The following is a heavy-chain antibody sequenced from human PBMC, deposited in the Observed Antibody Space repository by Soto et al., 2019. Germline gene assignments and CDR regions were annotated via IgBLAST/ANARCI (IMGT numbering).Heavy chain of an antibody. CDR2: IIPILGIA. D-gene: IGHD2-21*01. J-gene: IGHJ4*02. Sequence: QVQLVQSGAEVKKPGSSVKVSCKASGGTFSSYTISWVRQAPGQGLEWMGRIIPILGIANYAQKFQGRVTITAYKSTSTAYMERSSLIAEDTAVYYCARYSDYWGQGTLVTVSS. V-gene: IGHV1-69*02. CDR3: ARYSDY. CDR1: GGTFSSYT.